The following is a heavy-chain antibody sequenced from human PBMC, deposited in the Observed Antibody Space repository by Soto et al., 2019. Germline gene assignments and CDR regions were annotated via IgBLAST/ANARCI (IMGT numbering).Heavy chain of an antibody. CDR3: ARRFTMYGDFDY. Sequence: GESLKISCKGFGYSFTSYWIAWVRQMPGKGPEWMGVIYPGDSDTRYSPSFEGQVTISVDKSISTAYLQWSSLRASDTAMYYCARRFTMYGDFDYWGQGTLVTVSS. CDR1: GYSFTSYW. D-gene: IGHD3-10*02. V-gene: IGHV5-51*01. CDR2: IYPGDSDT. J-gene: IGHJ4*02.